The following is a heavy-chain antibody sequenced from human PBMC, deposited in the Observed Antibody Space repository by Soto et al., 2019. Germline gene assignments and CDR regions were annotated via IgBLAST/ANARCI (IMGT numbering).Heavy chain of an antibody. V-gene: IGHV3-72*01. Sequence: GGSLRLTCAAFGFSFSDYYMGWGRQAPAEGREGVGRIRNKANSYSTEYAASVKGRFTISRDDSKNSLYLQMNSLKNEDTAVYYCARIDIGEKFDPWGQGTLVTVSS. CDR3: ARIDIGEKFDP. D-gene: IGHD2-15*01. CDR2: IRNKANSYST. J-gene: IGHJ5*02. CDR1: GFSFSDYY.